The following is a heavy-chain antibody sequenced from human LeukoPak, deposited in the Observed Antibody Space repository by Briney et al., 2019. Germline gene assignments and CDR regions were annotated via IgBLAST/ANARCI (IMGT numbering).Heavy chain of an antibody. CDR2: IYPSGST. CDR3: ARAGIYYDSSGPYDY. J-gene: IGHJ4*02. CDR1: GYSISSGYF. D-gene: IGHD3-22*01. Sequence: SETLSLTCTVSGYSISSGYFWGWIRQSPVKGLEWIGSIYPSGSTYYNPSLKSRVTISVDTSKNQFSLKLSSVTAADTAVYYCARAGIYYDSSGPYDYWGQGTLVTVSS. V-gene: IGHV4-38-2*02.